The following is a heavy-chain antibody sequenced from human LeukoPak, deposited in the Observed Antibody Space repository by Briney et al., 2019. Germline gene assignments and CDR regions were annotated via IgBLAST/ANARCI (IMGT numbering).Heavy chain of an antibody. CDR3: ARHYYDSSGYYYYAFDI. D-gene: IGHD3-22*01. Sequence: SETLSLTCTVSGGSISSYYWSWIRQPPGKGLEWIGYIYYSGSTNYNPSLKSRVTISVDTSKNQFSLKLSSVTAADTAVYYCARHYYDSSGYYYYAFDIWGQGTMVTVSS. V-gene: IGHV4-59*01. CDR1: GGSISSYY. CDR2: IYYSGST. J-gene: IGHJ3*02.